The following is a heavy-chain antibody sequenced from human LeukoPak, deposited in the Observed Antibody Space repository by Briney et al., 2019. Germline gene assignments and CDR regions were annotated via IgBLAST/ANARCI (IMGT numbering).Heavy chain of an antibody. J-gene: IGHJ4*02. CDR2: INHSGYT. CDR1: GVSFNDYY. V-gene: IGHV4-34*01. D-gene: IGHD4-17*01. CDR3: TRMTTGHDY. Sequence: WETLSLTCAVSGVSFNDYYWSWVRQTPGKGLEWIGEINHSGYTNDSPSLKSRVTLSIDTSRKQFSLNLRSVTVADTGIYYCTRMTTGHDYWGQGTLVTVSS.